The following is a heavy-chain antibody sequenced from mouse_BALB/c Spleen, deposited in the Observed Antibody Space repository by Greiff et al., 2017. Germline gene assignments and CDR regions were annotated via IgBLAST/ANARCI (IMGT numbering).Heavy chain of an antibody. CDR2: ISYDGSN. D-gene: IGHD2-2*01. J-gene: IGHJ3*01. CDR1: GYSITSGYY. Sequence: EVQLQQSGPGLVKPSQSLSLTCSVTGYSITSGYYWNWIRQFPGNKLEWMGYISYDGSNNYNPSLKNRISITRDTSKNQFFLKLNSVTTEDTATYYCASGYDPFNYWGQGTLVTVSA. CDR3: ASGYDPFNY. V-gene: IGHV3-6*02.